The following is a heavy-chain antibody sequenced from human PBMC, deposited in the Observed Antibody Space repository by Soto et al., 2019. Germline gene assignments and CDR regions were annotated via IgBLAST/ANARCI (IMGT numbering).Heavy chain of an antibody. J-gene: IGHJ6*02. V-gene: IGHV3-30-3*01. Sequence: QVHLVESGGGVVQPGRSLRLSCVASGFTFSNYAMHWVRQAPGKGLEWGAVISYDGNNKYYADSVKGRFTISRDSSKNTLYVQVNSLKSEDTAVYYCARDLGRIGQFNYYYYGMDVWGQGTTVTVSS. CDR1: GFTFSNYA. CDR2: ISYDGNNK. D-gene: IGHD3-10*01. CDR3: ARDLGRIGQFNYYYYGMDV.